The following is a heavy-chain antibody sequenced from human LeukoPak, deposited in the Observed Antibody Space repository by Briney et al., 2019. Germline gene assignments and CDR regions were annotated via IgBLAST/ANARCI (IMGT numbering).Heavy chain of an antibody. CDR3: ARVGTWELQRVFDY. J-gene: IGHJ4*02. V-gene: IGHV3-7*01. D-gene: IGHD1-26*01. CDR1: GYMFCESL. Sequence: RGSLRLSCAASGYMFCESLMRWVRQIPRGGVEWVANINRQGNEVHYVDSVKGRFTISRDNANNTLYLQLDSLRVEDTAVYYCARVGTWELQRVFDYWGQGTLVTVSS. CDR2: INRQGNEV.